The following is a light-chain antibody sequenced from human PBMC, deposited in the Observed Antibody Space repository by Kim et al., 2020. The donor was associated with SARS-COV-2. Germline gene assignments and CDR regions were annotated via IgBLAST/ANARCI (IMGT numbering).Light chain of an antibody. CDR2: KAS. CDR3: QQYNTYQFT. CDR1: QSISSW. Sequence: ASVGDRVTITCRASQSISSWLAWYQQKPGKAPKLLIYKASSLESGVPSRFSGSGSGTEFTLTISSLQPDDFTTYYCQQYNTYQFTFGPGTKVDIK. J-gene: IGKJ3*01. V-gene: IGKV1-5*03.